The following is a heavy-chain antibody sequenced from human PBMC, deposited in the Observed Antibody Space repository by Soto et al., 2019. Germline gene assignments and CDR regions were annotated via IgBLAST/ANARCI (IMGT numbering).Heavy chain of an antibody. Sequence: QVQLQQWGAGLVKPSETLSLSCAVYGQSFSGHSWAWIRQPPGKGLEWIGEINESGSTYYNPSLKSRVTISTDTNKNQFALKRSTVSAADTAAYFCARGSGNVALPGELEDVNYDYWGQGTRVNVSS. CDR2: INESGST. CDR3: ARGSGNVALPGELEDVNYDY. D-gene: IGHD1-1*01. CDR1: GQSFSGHS. V-gene: IGHV4-34*01. J-gene: IGHJ4*02.